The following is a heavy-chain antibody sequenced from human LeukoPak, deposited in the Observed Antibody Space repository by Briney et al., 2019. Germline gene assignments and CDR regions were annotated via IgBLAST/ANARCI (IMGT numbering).Heavy chain of an antibody. J-gene: IGHJ5*02. CDR1: GGSISDSNYY. Sequence: LSETLSLTCSVSGGSISDSNYYWGWIRQPPGRGLEWIANIYYSGSAYYSPSLKSRVTVSVDTSKNQFSLKLNSVTAGDTAVYYCARQSTIAAARIDPWGQGTLVTVSS. CDR3: ARQSTIAAARIDP. V-gene: IGHV4-39*01. CDR2: IYYSGSA. D-gene: IGHD6-25*01.